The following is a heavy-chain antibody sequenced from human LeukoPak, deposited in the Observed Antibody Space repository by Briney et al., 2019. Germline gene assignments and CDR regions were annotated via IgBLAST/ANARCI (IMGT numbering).Heavy chain of an antibody. D-gene: IGHD6-19*01. Sequence: GGSLRLSCAASGFTFSSNGMHWVRQAPGKGLEWVGVISYDGSNKYYADSVKGRFTISRDNSKNTLYLQMNSLRAEDTAVYYCARRVSAVAGRRARWYFDLWGRGTLVTVSS. CDR2: ISYDGSNK. V-gene: IGHV3-30*03. CDR1: GFTFSSNG. CDR3: ARRVSAVAGRRARWYFDL. J-gene: IGHJ2*01.